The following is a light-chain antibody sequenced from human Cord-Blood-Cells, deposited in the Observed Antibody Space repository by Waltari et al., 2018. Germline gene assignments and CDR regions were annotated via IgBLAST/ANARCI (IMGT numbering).Light chain of an antibody. CDR2: KDS. CDR3: QSADSSGTYPV. V-gene: IGLV3-25*02. J-gene: IGLJ7*01. Sequence: SYELTQPPSVSVSPGQTARITCSGDALPKQYAYWYQQKPGQAPVLVIYKDSERPSGIPERFSGSSSGRTVTLTISGVQAEDEADYYCQSADSSGTYPVFGGGTQLTVL. CDR1: ALPKQY.